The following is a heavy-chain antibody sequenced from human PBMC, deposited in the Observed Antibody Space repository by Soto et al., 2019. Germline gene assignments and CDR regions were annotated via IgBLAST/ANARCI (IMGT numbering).Heavy chain of an antibody. CDR3: ARGESVVGDY. D-gene: IGHD2-15*01. Sequence: QVQLVQSGAEEKKPGASVKVSCKASGYTFTSYAMHWVRQAPGQSLDWMGWINAGNGNTKCSQKFQDRVTITRDTTASTAYMELSSLRSEDTAVYYCARGESVVGDYWGQGTLVTFAS. J-gene: IGHJ4*02. V-gene: IGHV1-3*05. CDR1: GYTFTSYA. CDR2: INAGNGNT.